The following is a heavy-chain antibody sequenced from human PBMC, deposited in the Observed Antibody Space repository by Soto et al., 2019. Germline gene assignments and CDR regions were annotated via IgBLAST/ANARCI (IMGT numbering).Heavy chain of an antibody. CDR2: IYYSGST. CDR1: GGSISSYY. D-gene: IGHD1-20*01. V-gene: IGHV4-59*08. CDR3: ARLGITGTEGDYYYYYYMDG. J-gene: IGHJ6*03. Sequence: SETLSLTCTVSGGSISSYYWSWIRQPPGKGLEWIGYIYYSGSTNYNPSLKSRVTISVDTSKNQFSLKLSSVTAADTAVYYCARLGITGTEGDYYYYYYMDGWGKGNTVTVSS.